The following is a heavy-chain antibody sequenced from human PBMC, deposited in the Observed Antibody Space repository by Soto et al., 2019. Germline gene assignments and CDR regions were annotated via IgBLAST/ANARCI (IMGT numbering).Heavy chain of an antibody. CDR3: ARATTPSYCGGDCYPQYSFDY. V-gene: IGHV4-31*03. J-gene: IGHJ4*02. CDR2: IYYSGST. CDR1: GGSISSGGYY. D-gene: IGHD2-21*02. Sequence: QVQLQESGPGLVKPSQTLSLTCTVSGGSISSGGYYWSWIRQHPGKGLEWIGYIYYSGSTYYNPSLKSRVTRSVDTSKKQFSLKLGSVTAADTAVYYCARATTPSYCGGDCYPQYSFDYWGQGTLVTVSS.